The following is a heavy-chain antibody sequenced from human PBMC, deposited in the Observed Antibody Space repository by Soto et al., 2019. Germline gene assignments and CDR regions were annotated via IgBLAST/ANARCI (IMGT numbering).Heavy chain of an antibody. D-gene: IGHD3-3*01. Sequence: NPSETLSLTCAVYGGSFSGYYWSWIRQPPGKGLEWIGEINHSGSANYNPSLKSRVTISVDTSKNQFSLKLSSVTAADTAVYYCARERFLEWLLRDYYYYYGMDVWGQGTTVTVSS. V-gene: IGHV4-34*01. CDR2: INHSGSA. J-gene: IGHJ6*02. CDR3: ARERFLEWLLRDYYYYYGMDV. CDR1: GGSFSGYY.